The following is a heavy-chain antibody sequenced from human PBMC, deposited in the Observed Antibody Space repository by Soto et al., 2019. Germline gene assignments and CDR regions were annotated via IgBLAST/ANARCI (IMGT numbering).Heavy chain of an antibody. J-gene: IGHJ3*01. D-gene: IGHD2-15*01. Sequence: QVQLVQSGAEVKKPGASVKVSCQASGYSFNDYAINWVRQAPGQGLEWMGWVSPISGNTGFAVKFEGRVGLARGSAGGTAFMELSSLRSAGTAVYFCATESRGFSGNGRALAIDFWGQGTVVSVSS. CDR3: ATESRGFSGNGRALAIDF. CDR2: VSPISGNT. CDR1: GYSFNDYA. V-gene: IGHV1-8*01.